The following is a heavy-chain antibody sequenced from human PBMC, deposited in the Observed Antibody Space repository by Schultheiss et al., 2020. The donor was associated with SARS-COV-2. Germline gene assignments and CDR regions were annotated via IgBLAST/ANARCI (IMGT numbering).Heavy chain of an antibody. D-gene: IGHD1-1*01. CDR2: ISYDGSHK. CDR3: AKYVGYSFDY. J-gene: IGHJ4*02. Sequence: GGSLRLSCAASGFTFSSYGMHWVRQAPGKGLEWVAVISYDGSHKYYADSVKGRFTISRDNSKNTLYVQISSLRAEDTAVYYCAKYVGYSFDYWGQGTLVTVSS. V-gene: IGHV3-30*18. CDR1: GFTFSSYG.